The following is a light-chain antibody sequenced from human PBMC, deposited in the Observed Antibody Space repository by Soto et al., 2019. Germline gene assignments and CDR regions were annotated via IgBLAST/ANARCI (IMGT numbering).Light chain of an antibody. J-gene: IGKJ4*01. CDR2: AAS. CDR1: QDISDY. V-gene: IGKV1-9*01. Sequence: DIQLTQSPSFLSASVGDRVTITCRASQDISDYLAWYQQRPGKAPKLLIYAASTLQSGVPSRFSGSGSGTECTLTISSLPHEDFATYSCQQRNSYPLTFGGGTKVEIK. CDR3: QQRNSYPLT.